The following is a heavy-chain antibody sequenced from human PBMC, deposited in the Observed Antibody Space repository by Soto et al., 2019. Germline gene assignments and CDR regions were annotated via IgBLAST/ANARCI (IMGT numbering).Heavy chain of an antibody. CDR3: AREPGIAVAGTRDHYGMDV. Sequence: TLSLTCTVSGGSISSGGYYWSWILQHPGKGLEWIGYIYYSGSTYYNPSLKSRVTISVDTSKNQFSLKLSSVTAADTAVYYCAREPGIAVAGTRDHYGMDVWGQGTPVTVSS. CDR1: GGSISSGGYY. CDR2: IYYSGST. D-gene: IGHD6-19*01. J-gene: IGHJ6*02. V-gene: IGHV4-31*03.